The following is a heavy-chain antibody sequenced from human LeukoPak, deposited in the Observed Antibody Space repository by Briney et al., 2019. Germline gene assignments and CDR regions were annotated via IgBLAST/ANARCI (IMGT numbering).Heavy chain of an antibody. CDR2: IRNDGSDK. D-gene: IGHD1-26*01. CDR1: GFTFSSYG. Sequence: GSLRLSCAASGFTFSSYGMHWVRQAPGKGLEWLAFIRNDGSDKYYADSVKGRFTISRDNSKNTLYLQMNSLRAEDTAVYYCAKKFLGEFHYWGQGTLVTVSS. J-gene: IGHJ4*02. V-gene: IGHV3-30*02. CDR3: AKKFLGEFHY.